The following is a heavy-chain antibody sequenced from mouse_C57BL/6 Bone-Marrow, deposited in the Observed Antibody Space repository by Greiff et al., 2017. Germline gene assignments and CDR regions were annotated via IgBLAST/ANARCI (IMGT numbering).Heavy chain of an antibody. CDR1: GFNIKNTY. J-gene: IGHJ1*03. Sequence: VQLQQSVAELVRPGASVKLSCTASGFNIKNTYMHWVKQRPEQGLEWIGRIDPANGNTKYAPKFQGKATITADTSSNTAYLQLSSLTSEDTAIYYCARSYGSSYVDWYVDVWGTGTTVTVSS. V-gene: IGHV14-3*01. D-gene: IGHD1-1*01. CDR2: IDPANGNT. CDR3: ARSYGSSYVDWYVDV.